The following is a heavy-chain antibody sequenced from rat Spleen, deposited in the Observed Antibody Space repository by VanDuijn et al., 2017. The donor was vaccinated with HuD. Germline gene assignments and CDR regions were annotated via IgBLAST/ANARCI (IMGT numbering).Heavy chain of an antibody. CDR1: GFTFSNYG. J-gene: IGHJ1*01. D-gene: IGHD1-1*01. CDR2: IGTDGINT. V-gene: IGHV5S13*01. CDR3: AREDYSDWYFDF. Sequence: EVQLVESDGGLVQPGRSLKLSCAASGFTFSNYGMAWVRQTPTRGLEWVASIGTDGINTYYRDSVKGRFTISRDDAKSSLSLQMDSLRSEDTATYYCAREDYSDWYFDFWGPGTLVTVSS.